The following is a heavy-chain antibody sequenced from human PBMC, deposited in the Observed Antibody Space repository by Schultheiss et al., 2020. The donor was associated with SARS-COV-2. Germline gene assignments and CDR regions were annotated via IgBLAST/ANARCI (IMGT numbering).Heavy chain of an antibody. CDR3: ARARSYCSGGSCYYSTYYYYYMDV. Sequence: SETLSLTCAVSGGSISSSNWWSWVRQPPGKGLEWIGEIYHSGSTNYNPSLKSRVTISVDTSKNQFSLKLSSVTAADTAVYYCARARSYCSGGSCYYSTYYYYYMDVWGKGTTVTVSS. CDR1: GGSISSSNW. J-gene: IGHJ6*03. D-gene: IGHD2-15*01. V-gene: IGHV4-4*02. CDR2: IYHSGST.